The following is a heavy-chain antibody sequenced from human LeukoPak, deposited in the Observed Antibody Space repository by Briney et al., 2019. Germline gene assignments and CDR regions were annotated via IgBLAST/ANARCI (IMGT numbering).Heavy chain of an antibody. V-gene: IGHV3-23*01. D-gene: IGHD4-17*01. Sequence: GGSLRLSCTASGLTFSNYAMSWVRQAPGKGLEWVSGISGSGGRTFYADSVKGRFTISRDNSKNTLYLQMNSLRAEDTAVYYCAKKGGDYVDSVTDYWGQGTLVSVSS. CDR1: GLTFSNYA. CDR2: ISGSGGRT. J-gene: IGHJ4*02. CDR3: AKKGGDYVDSVTDY.